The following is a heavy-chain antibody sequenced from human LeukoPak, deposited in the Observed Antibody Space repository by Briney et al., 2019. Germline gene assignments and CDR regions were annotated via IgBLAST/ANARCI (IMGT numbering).Heavy chain of an antibody. V-gene: IGHV1-18*01. CDR1: GYSFGNYG. CDR3: ARALSRNYFYSSLDV. J-gene: IGHJ6*02. Sequence: ASVKVSCKASGYSFGNYGISWVRQAPGQGLEWMGWIGAYNGNTNYAQKFQDRVIMTTDTSTATAYMELRSLRSDDTAVYYCARALSRNYFYSSLDVWGQGTTVTVSS. CDR2: IGAYNGNT.